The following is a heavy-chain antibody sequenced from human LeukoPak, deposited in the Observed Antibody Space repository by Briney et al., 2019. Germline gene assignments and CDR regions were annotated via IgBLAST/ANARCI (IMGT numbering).Heavy chain of an antibody. Sequence: ASVKVSCKASGYTFTRYYMHWARQAPGQGLEWMGWINPNSGGTNYAQKFQGWVTMTRDTSISTAYMELSRLRSDDTAVYYCARSDAGIAFDIWGQGTMVTVSS. CDR2: INPNSGGT. CDR1: GYTFTRYY. CDR3: ARSDAGIAFDI. D-gene: IGHD3-10*01. J-gene: IGHJ3*02. V-gene: IGHV1-2*04.